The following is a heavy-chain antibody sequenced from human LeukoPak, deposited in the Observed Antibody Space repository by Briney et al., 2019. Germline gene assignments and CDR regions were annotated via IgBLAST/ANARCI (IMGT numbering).Heavy chain of an antibody. CDR1: GFTFNSYW. CDR3: VSDLCGGDDQ. CDR2: IDEDGKTI. Sequence: GGSLRLSCAASGFTFNSYWMHRVRQAPGKGLVWVSRIDEDGKTIDYADSVKGRFTISRDNAKDTLYLRMSSLRDEDTAVYYCVSDLCGGDDQWGRGTLVTVSS. D-gene: IGHD3-3*01. V-gene: IGHV3-74*01. J-gene: IGHJ5*02.